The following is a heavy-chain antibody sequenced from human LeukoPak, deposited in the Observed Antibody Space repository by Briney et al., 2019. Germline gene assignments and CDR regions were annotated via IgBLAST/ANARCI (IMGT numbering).Heavy chain of an antibody. CDR1: GFTFSSYW. Sequence: PGGSLRLSCAASGFTFSSYWMNWVRQAPGKGPVWVSRIASDGSSTTYADSVKGRFSISRDNAKNTLYLQMNSLRVEDTAVYYCARSQNYYGSGDYWSQGTLVTVSS. J-gene: IGHJ4*02. D-gene: IGHD3-10*01. CDR2: IASDGSST. CDR3: ARSQNYYGSGDY. V-gene: IGHV3-74*01.